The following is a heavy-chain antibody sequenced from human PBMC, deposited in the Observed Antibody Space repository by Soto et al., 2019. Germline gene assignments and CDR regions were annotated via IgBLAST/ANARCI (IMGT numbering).Heavy chain of an antibody. CDR2: IFSGGTT. D-gene: IGHD6-13*01. V-gene: IGHV3-66*01. J-gene: IGHJ5*02. CDR1: GFTVSSNY. Sequence: PGGSLRLSCVTSGFTVSSNYMSWVRQAPGKGLEWVSVIFSGGTTSYADSVKGRFFISRDNSKNTLYLQMNSLRAEDTAVYYCAREDSSSRHNWFDPWGKGTLVTVSS. CDR3: AREDSSSRHNWFDP.